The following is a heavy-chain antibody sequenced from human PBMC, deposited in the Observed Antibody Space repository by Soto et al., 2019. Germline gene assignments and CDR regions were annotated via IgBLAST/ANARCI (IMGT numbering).Heavy chain of an antibody. J-gene: IGHJ5*02. CDR1: GYTFTGYY. D-gene: IGHD2-15*01. V-gene: IGHV1-2*04. CDR2: INPNSGGT. Sequence: ASVKVSCKASGYTFTGYYMHWVRQAPGQGLEWMGWINPNSGGTNYAQKFQGWVTMTRDTSISTAYMELSRLRSDDTAVYYCARSPAEEGSDNWFDPWGQGTLVTVSS. CDR3: ARSPAEEGSDNWFDP.